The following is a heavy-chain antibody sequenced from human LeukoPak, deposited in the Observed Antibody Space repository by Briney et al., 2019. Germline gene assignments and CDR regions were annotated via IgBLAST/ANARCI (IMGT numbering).Heavy chain of an antibody. CDR3: ARGPILAGIFRDWFDP. D-gene: IGHD3-10*01. CDR2: INHSGST. Sequence: SETLSLTCAVYGGSFSGYYGRWVRQPRGKGREGRGEINHSGSTNYNSSLKSRVTISVDTSKNQFSLNLSSVTAADTAVYYCARGPILAGIFRDWFDPWGQGTLVTVSS. CDR1: GGSFSGYY. J-gene: IGHJ5*02. V-gene: IGHV4-34*01.